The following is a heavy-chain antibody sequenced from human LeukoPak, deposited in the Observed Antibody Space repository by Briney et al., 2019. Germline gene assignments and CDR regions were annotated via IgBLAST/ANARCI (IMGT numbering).Heavy chain of an antibody. V-gene: IGHV1-18*01. CDR3: ARDSSWFGGSDY. J-gene: IGHJ4*02. CDR2: ISAYSGNT. D-gene: IGHD3-10*01. CDR1: GYSFTSYG. Sequence: ASVKVSCKASGYSFTSYGITWVRQAPGQGLEWMGWISAYSGNTIYAQDLQGRVNMTTDTSTSTAFMELRSLRSDDTAVYYCARDSSWFGGSDYWGQGTLVTVSS.